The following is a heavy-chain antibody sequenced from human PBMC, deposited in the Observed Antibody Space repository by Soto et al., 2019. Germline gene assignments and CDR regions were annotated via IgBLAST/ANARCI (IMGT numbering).Heavy chain of an antibody. CDR2: IIPMFGTA. CDR3: ARVGPAHYYDSSGDYSPLDY. D-gene: IGHD3-22*01. CDR1: GNTFSSYA. Sequence: QVQLVQSGAEVKKPGSLVKVSCKASGNTFSSYAINWVRQAPRQGLEWMAGIIPMFGTANYAQKFKGRVTITAGESTSTVYMELSSLRSEDTAVYYCARVGPAHYYDSSGDYSPLDYWGQGTLVTVSS. J-gene: IGHJ4*02. V-gene: IGHV1-69*01.